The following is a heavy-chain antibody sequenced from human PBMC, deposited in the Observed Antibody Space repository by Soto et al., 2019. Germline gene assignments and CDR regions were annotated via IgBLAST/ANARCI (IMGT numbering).Heavy chain of an antibody. Sequence: EVQLVESGGGLVQPGGSLKLSCAASGFTFSGSAMHWVRQASGKGLEWVGRIRSKANSYATAYAASVKGRFTISRDDSKNTAYLQMNSLKTEDTAVYYCIARNYEFWSGSLNFDYWGQGTLVTVSS. CDR3: IARNYEFWSGSLNFDY. J-gene: IGHJ4*02. CDR1: GFTFSGSA. D-gene: IGHD3-3*01. CDR2: IRSKANSYAT. V-gene: IGHV3-73*01.